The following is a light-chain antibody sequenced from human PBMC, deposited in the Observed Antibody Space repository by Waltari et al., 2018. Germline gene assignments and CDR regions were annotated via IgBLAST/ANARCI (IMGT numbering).Light chain of an antibody. V-gene: IGLV2-14*03. CDR2: DVS. Sequence: QSALTQPASVSGSPGQSITISCTGTSRDIGGFNYVSWYQQHPGKAPKLMIYDVSNRPSGVSNRFSGSKSGNTASLTISGLQAEDEADYYCSSYRSSFTYVVFGRGTKLTVL. J-gene: IGLJ2*01. CDR1: SRDIGGFNY. CDR3: SSYRSSFTYVV.